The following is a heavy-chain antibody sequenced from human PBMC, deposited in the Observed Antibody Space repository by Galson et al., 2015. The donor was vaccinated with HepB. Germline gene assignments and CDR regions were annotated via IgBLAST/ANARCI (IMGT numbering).Heavy chain of an antibody. D-gene: IGHD2-15*01. Sequence: SLRLSCAASGFSFSDAWMSWVRQAPGKGLEWVGRIKSKTDGGTTDYAAPVKGRFIISRDDSMNTLYLQMNSLTTEGTAVYYCATDPLRAWWVFDYWGQGTLVTVSS. CDR2: IKSKTDGGTT. CDR1: GFSFSDAW. CDR3: ATDPLRAWWVFDY. V-gene: IGHV3-15*01. J-gene: IGHJ4*02.